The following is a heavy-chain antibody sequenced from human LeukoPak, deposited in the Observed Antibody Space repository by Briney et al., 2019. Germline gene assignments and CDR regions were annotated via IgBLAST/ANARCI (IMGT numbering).Heavy chain of an antibody. CDR3: ANTVRGFLYYMDV. CDR1: GFTFSDYY. V-gene: IGHV3-23*01. Sequence: PGGSLRLSCAASGFTFSDYYMSWIRQAPGKGLEWVSAMSGSGGSTYYADSVKGRFTISRDNYKNTLYLQMNRLRAEATAVYYCANTVRGFLYYMDVWGKGTTVTVSS. J-gene: IGHJ6*03. D-gene: IGHD3-10*01. CDR2: MSGSGGST.